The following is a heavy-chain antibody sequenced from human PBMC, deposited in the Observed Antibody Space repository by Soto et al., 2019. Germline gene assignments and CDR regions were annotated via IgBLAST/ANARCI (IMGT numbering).Heavy chain of an antibody. CDR2: ISYDGSNK. J-gene: IGHJ3*02. D-gene: IGHD6-13*01. V-gene: IGHV3-30*18. CDR1: GFTFSSYG. Sequence: QVQLVESGGGVVQPGRSLRLSCAASGFTFSSYGMHWVRQAPGKGLEWVAVISYDGSNKYYADSVKGRFTISRDNSKNTLYLHMTSLRAEDTAVYYCAKGWGSSWFFDAFDIWGQGTMVTVSS. CDR3: AKGWGSSWFFDAFDI.